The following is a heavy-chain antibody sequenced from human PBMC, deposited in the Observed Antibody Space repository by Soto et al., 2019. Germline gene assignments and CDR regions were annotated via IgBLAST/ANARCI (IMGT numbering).Heavy chain of an antibody. D-gene: IGHD5-18*01. V-gene: IGHV1-69*12. CDR3: STKGLPHYYYDGMDV. CDR2: SIPIFGTA. CDR1: GGTFSSYA. J-gene: IGHJ6*02. Sequence: QVQLVQSGAEVKKPGSSVKVSCKASGGTFSSYAISWVRQAPGQGLEWMGGSIPIFGTADYAQKFQGRVTSTADESTRTSYMELSSLRSEDTAADYCSTKGLPHYYYDGMDVWGQGTTGTVSS.